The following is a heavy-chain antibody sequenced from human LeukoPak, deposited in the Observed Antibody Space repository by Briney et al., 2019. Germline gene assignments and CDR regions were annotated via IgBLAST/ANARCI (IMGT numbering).Heavy chain of an antibody. V-gene: IGHV7-4-1*01. J-gene: IGHJ3*02. CDR2: INTNTGNP. D-gene: IGHD3-22*01. Sequence: GASVKVSCKASGYTFTSYAMNWVRQAPGQGLEWMGWINTNTGNPTYAQGFTGRFVFSLDTSVSTAYLQICSLKAEDTAVYYCARGVPYYDSSGRDDAFDIWGQGTMVTVSS. CDR3: ARGVPYYDSSGRDDAFDI. CDR1: GYTFTSYA.